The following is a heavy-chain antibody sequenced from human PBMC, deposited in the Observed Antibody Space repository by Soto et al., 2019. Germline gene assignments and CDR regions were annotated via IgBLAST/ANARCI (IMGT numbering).Heavy chain of an antibody. D-gene: IGHD3-10*01. V-gene: IGHV4-30-4*01. J-gene: IGHJ4*02. CDR3: ARAQGSGFLVS. Sequence: QVQLQESGPGLVKPSQTLSLTCTVSGGSISSGDYYWSWIRQPPGKGLEWIGYIYYSGSTDYNPSLKRRVTISEDTSKNQFSLKLSSVTAADTAVYYCARAQGSGFLVSWGQGTLVTVSS. CDR2: IYYSGST. CDR1: GGSISSGDYY.